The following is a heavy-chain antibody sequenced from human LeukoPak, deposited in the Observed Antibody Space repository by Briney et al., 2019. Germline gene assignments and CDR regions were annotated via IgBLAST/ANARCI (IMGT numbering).Heavy chain of an antibody. Sequence: QAGGSLRLSCAASGFTFTTYAMSWVRQAPGKGLEWVSTISGSGGSTYYAASVKGRFTISRDNSKNTLYLQMNSLRAEDTAVYYCAKFGGDYVNWGQGTLVTVSS. J-gene: IGHJ4*02. CDR2: ISGSGGST. D-gene: IGHD4-17*01. CDR1: GFTFTTYA. CDR3: AKFGGDYVN. V-gene: IGHV3-23*01.